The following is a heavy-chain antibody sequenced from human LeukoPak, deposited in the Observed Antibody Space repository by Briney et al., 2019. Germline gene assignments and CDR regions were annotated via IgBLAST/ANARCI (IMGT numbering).Heavy chain of an antibody. CDR2: ISGSGDST. CDR1: GFTFSSYE. J-gene: IGHJ4*02. V-gene: IGHV3-23*01. CDR3: AKDRGIISDY. D-gene: IGHD3-10*01. Sequence: PGGSLRLSCAASGFTFSSYEMNWVRQAPGKGLEWVSAISGSGDSTYYADSVKGRFTISRDNSKNTLYLQMNSLRVEDTAVHYCAKDRGIISDYWGQGTLVTVSS.